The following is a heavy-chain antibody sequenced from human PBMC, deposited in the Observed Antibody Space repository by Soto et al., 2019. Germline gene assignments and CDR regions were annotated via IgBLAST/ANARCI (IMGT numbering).Heavy chain of an antibody. D-gene: IGHD3-22*01. Sequence: ASVKVSCEASGYTFSSYGINWVRQAPGQGLEWLGWISPYDGNTKYAQILQGRVSMTTDTSTKTAYMEVRSLRSDDTAVYYCARGGYYDSSGSRNYHYYGMNVWGQGTTVTVSS. J-gene: IGHJ6*02. CDR2: ISPYDGNT. CDR1: GYTFSSYG. CDR3: ARGGYYDSSGSRNYHYYGMNV. V-gene: IGHV1-18*01.